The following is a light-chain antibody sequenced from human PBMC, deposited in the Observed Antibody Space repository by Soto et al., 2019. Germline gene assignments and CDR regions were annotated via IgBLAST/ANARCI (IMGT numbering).Light chain of an antibody. CDR1: QSVSNSY. CDR3: QQYGNSPRA. V-gene: IGKV3-20*01. Sequence: EIVLTQSPGTLSLSPGERASLSCRASQSVSNSYLAWYQQKPGQAPRLLIYGASSRATGIPDRFSGSESGTDVTLTISRRGPEDLAVYYCQQYGNSPRAFGQGTKLVIK. CDR2: GAS. J-gene: IGKJ2*01.